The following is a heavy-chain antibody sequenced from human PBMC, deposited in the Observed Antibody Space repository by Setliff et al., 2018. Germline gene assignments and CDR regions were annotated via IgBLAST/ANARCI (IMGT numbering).Heavy chain of an antibody. V-gene: IGHV4-39*07. CDR1: GGPISSATYR. D-gene: IGHD3-10*01. Sequence: SETLSLTCSVSGGPISSATYRWGWIRQPPGKGLEWIGNIFYNGDTNYNPSLKSRVAMSADTSKNQFSLKVRSATAADTAVYYCARLSWDGLRYYGLDVWGQGATVTVSS. J-gene: IGHJ6*02. CDR3: ARLSWDGLRYYGLDV. CDR2: IFYNGDT.